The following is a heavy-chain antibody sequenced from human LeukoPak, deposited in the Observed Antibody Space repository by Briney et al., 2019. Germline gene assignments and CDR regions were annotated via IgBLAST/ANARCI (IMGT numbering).Heavy chain of an antibody. CDR3: ARVTLSEIVVFDI. J-gene: IGHJ3*02. CDR1: GYTLTSYA. V-gene: IGHV1-18*01. CDR2: ISSYNGNT. D-gene: IGHD2-15*01. Sequence: GSVKDSCKASGYTLTSYAITWGRPAPGQGVGGVGWISSYNGNTNYAQKLQGRVTMTTETSTSTAYMELRSLRSDDTAVYYCARVTLSEIVVFDIWRQGTMVTVSS.